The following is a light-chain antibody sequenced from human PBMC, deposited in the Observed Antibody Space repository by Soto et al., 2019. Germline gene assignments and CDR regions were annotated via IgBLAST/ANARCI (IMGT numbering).Light chain of an antibody. CDR3: QKYASSPLYA. CDR2: VAF. J-gene: IGKJ2*01. V-gene: IGKV3-20*01. CDR1: QRVSSSY. Sequence: EIVLTQSPGTLSLSPGERATLSCRASQRVSSSYLAWYQQKPGQAPRLLIYVAFRRATGIPDRFSGSGSGTDFTLTISRLEPEEFAVYYCQKYASSPLYAFGQGTKLEIK.